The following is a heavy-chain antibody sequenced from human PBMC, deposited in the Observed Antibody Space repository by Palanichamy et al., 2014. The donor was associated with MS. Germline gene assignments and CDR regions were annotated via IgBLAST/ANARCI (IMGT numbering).Heavy chain of an antibody. CDR1: GIGVSSNH. Sequence: ELQLVEAGGGLIQPGGSLRLTCEASGIGVSSNHMNWVRQAPGKGLEWVSVMYIDGTTQFTDSLKGRITMSRDSSKNTVFLQMNSLKDEDTAVYYCARRRESDWYFDLWGRGTLVTVSS. J-gene: IGHJ2*01. V-gene: IGHV3-53*01. CDR3: ARRRESDWYFDL. CDR2: MYIDGTT.